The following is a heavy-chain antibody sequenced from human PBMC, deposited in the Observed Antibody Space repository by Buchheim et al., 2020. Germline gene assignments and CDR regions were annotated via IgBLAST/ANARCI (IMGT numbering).Heavy chain of an antibody. CDR3: ARSRITMVQGVIRRSPHGYYFDY. CDR2: INPNSGGT. J-gene: IGHJ4*02. Sequence: QVQLVQSGAEVKKPGASVKVSCKASGYTFTGYYMHWVRQAPGQGLEWMGRINPNSGGTNYAQKFQGRVTMTRDTSISTAYMELSRLRSDDTAVYYCARSRITMVQGVIRRSPHGYYFDYWGQGTL. D-gene: IGHD3-10*01. V-gene: IGHV1-2*06. CDR1: GYTFTGYY.